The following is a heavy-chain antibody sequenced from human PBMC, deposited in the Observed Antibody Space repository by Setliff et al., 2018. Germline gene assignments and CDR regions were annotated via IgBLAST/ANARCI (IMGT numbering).Heavy chain of an antibody. V-gene: IGHV3-48*03. J-gene: IGHJ4*02. Sequence: PGGSLRLSCAASGFTFHDYAMHWVRQAPGKGLEWISYIHDSGNPTYYADSVKGRFTISKDNAKNSLYLQMNSLRAEDTAVYYCARVASAPYGSGSDYIRALDYWGQGTLVTVSS. CDR2: IHDSGNPT. D-gene: IGHD3-10*01. CDR1: GFTFHDYA. CDR3: ARVASAPYGSGSDYIRALDY.